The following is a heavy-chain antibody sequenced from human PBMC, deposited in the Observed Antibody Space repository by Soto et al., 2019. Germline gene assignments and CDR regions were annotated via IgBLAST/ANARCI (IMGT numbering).Heavy chain of an antibody. CDR2: IWYDGNNK. V-gene: IGHV3-33*03. CDR3: VSGIGRWTRFYCYAMDV. CDR1: GFTFSTSG. D-gene: IGHD2-15*01. Sequence: QVQLVESGGGVVQPGRSLRLSCAAAGFTFSTSGMHWVRQAPGKGLEWVAVIWYDGNNKYYGDSVKGRFTISRDNSGNTLSLQMTRLRVEDTAVYYCVSGIGRWTRFYCYAMDVWGQGTTVTVSS. J-gene: IGHJ6*02.